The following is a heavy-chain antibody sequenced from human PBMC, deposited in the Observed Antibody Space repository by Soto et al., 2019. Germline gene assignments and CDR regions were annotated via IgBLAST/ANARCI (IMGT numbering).Heavy chain of an antibody. CDR3: ARAKVLERVRWFDP. CDR1: GGSISSYY. J-gene: IGHJ5*02. Sequence: QVQLQESGPGLVKPSETLSLTCTVSGGSISSYYWSWIRQPPGKGLEWIGYIYYSGSTNYNPSLKSRVTISVDTSKNQFSLKLSSVTAADTAVYYCARAKVLERVRWFDPWGQGTLVTVSS. D-gene: IGHD1-1*01. CDR2: IYYSGST. V-gene: IGHV4-59*01.